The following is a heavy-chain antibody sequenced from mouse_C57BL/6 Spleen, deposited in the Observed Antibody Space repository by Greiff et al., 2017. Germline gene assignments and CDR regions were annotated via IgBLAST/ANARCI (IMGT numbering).Heavy chain of an antibody. CDR1: GYTFTDYE. J-gene: IGHJ3*01. CDR2: IDPETGGT. V-gene: IGHV1-15*01. CDR3: SLPAWFAY. Sequence: QVQLKESGAELVRPGASVTLSCKASGYTFTDYEMHWVKQTPVHGLEWIGAIDPETGGTAYNQKFKGKAILTADKSSSTAYMELRSLTSEDSAVYYCSLPAWFAYWGQGTLVTVSA.